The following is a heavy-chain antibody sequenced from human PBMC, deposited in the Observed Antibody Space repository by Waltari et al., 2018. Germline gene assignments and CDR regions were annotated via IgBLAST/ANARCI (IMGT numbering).Heavy chain of an antibody. CDR2: IWYDGSNK. V-gene: IGHV3-33*01. J-gene: IGHJ4*02. CDR1: GFTFSSYG. D-gene: IGHD5-18*01. CDR3: ARESGRGYSYGYHLY. Sequence: QVQLVESGGGVVQPGRSLRLSCAASGFTFSSYGMHWVRPAPGKGLEWVAVIWYDGSNKYYADSVKGRFTISRDNSKNTLYLQMNSLRAEDTAVYYCARESGRGYSYGYHLYWGQGTLVTVSS.